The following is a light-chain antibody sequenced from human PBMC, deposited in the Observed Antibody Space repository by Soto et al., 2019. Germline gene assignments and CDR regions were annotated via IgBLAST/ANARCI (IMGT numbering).Light chain of an antibody. Sequence: EIVLTQSPGTLSLSPGERATLSCRASQSVSSSYLAWYQQKPGQAPRLLIYVASSRATGIPDRFSGSGSGTHFPLTISRLEPEDFAVYYCQQYSSSSFTFGPGTKVDIK. CDR1: QSVSSSY. V-gene: IGKV3-20*01. CDR3: QQYSSSSFT. J-gene: IGKJ3*01. CDR2: VAS.